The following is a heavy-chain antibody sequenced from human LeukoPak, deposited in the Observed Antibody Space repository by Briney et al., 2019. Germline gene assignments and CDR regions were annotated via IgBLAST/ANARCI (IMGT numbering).Heavy chain of an antibody. CDR1: GGSFSGYY. CDR3: ASQTAMVSS. V-gene: IGHV4-34*01. D-gene: IGHD5-18*01. CDR2: INDSGST. J-gene: IGHJ4*02. Sequence: PSETLSLTCAVYGGSFSGYYWSWIRQPPGKGLEWIGEINDSGSTDYNPSLKSRVTISVDTSKNQFSLKLSSVTAADTAVYYCASQTAMVSSWGQGTLVTVSS.